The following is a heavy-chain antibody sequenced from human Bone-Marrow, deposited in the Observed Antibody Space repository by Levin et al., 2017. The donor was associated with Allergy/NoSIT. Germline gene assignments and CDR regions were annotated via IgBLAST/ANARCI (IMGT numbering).Heavy chain of an antibody. J-gene: IGHJ4*03. D-gene: IGHD3-16*01. CDR1: GFTFSRYW. V-gene: IGHV3-74*01. Sequence: GGSLRLSCAVSGFTFSRYWMHWVRQAPGKGLVWISRITSDGISTYYADSVKGRFTISRDNAKNTLYLQMNSLRAEDTAVYYCVRGDAYYNESNAYRYWGQGTLVTVSS. CDR3: VRGDAYYNESNAYRY. CDR2: ITSDGIST.